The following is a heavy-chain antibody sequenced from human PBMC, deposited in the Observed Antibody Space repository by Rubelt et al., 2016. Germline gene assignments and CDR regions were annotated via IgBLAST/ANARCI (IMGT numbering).Heavy chain of an antibody. CDR3: ARQRIVPGHTLDFAY. Sequence: QITLKESGPTLVKPTQTLTLTCTFSGFSLSTSGVGVGWIRQPPGKALEWLALIYWDDDKRYSPSLKSRPTITKDTFKNQVVLTMTNMDPVDTATEYCARQRIVPGHTLDFAYWGQGTLVTVSS. D-gene: IGHD3-9*01. V-gene: IGHV2-5*02. J-gene: IGHJ4*02. CDR1: GFSLSTSGVG. CDR2: IYWDDDK.